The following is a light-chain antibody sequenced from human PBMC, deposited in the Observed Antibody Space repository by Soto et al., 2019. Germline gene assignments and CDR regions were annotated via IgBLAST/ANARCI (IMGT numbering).Light chain of an antibody. J-gene: IGKJ1*01. CDR3: QQYQTYSRT. V-gene: IGKV1-5*01. CDR1: QSINTW. CDR2: DVS. Sequence: DIQMTQSPSTVSASVGDRITITCRASQSINTWLAWYRQRPGEAPQLLIYDVSTLATGVPARFSGSGSGTDFTLSISRLQADDFATFYCQQYQTYSRTFGQGTKVEVK.